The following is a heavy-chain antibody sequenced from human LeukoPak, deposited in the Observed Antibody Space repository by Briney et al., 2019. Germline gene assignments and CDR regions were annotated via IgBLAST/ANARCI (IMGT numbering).Heavy chain of an antibody. Sequence: SETLSLTCTVSGGSISSYYWSWIRQPPGKGLEWIGYIYYNGSTNYNPSPKSRVTISVDTSKNQFSLKLSSVTAADTAVYYCARFPGYCSSTSCYSSFYYGMDVWGQGTTVTVSS. CDR2: IYYNGST. J-gene: IGHJ6*02. CDR1: GGSISSYY. CDR3: ARFPGYCSSTSCYSSFYYGMDV. D-gene: IGHD2-2*01. V-gene: IGHV4-59*01.